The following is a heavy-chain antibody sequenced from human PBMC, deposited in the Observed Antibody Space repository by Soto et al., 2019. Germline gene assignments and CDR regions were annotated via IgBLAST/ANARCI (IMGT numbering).Heavy chain of an antibody. V-gene: IGHV3-33*01. CDR2: IWYDGSKE. CDR3: ARGRGGSYGGNSAHYDV. CDR1: GFTFSGFG. J-gene: IGHJ3*01. D-gene: IGHD4-17*01. Sequence: QVHLVESGGGVVQPGTSLRLSCEASGFTFSGFGMHWVRQTPGKGLEWVAVIWYDGSKEYFADCVKGRFTISRDNSKNAQYLQMNSLRAEDSAIYYCARGRGGSYGGNSAHYDVWGQGTLVTVSS.